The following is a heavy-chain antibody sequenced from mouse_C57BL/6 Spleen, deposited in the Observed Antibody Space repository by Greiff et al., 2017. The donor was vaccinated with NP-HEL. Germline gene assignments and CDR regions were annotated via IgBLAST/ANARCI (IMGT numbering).Heavy chain of an antibody. D-gene: IGHD1-1*01. CDR2: IDPSDSYT. CDR1: GYTFTSYW. CDR3: ARTTLYYYGSSGDY. V-gene: IGHV1-50*01. Sequence: QVQLQQPGAELVKPGASVKLSCKASGYTFTSYWMQWVKQRPGQGLEWIGEIDPSDSYTNYNQKFKGKATLTVDTSSSTAYMQLSSLTSEDSAVYYCARTTLYYYGSSGDYWGQGTTLTVSS. J-gene: IGHJ2*01.